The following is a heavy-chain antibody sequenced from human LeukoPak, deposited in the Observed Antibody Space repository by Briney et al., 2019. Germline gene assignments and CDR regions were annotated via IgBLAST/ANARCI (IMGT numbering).Heavy chain of an antibody. CDR3: AKGDGDYNYYYYGMDV. V-gene: IGHV3-23*01. D-gene: IGHD4-17*01. J-gene: IGHJ6*02. Sequence: GGSLRLSCAASRFPFSIYHMRWLPQAPGRGVEGVSYITDSGGSTYYADSVKGRFTISRDNSKNTLFLQMNSLTAEDTAVYYCAKGDGDYNYYYYGMDVWGQGTTVTVSS. CDR2: ITDSGGST. CDR1: RFPFSIYH.